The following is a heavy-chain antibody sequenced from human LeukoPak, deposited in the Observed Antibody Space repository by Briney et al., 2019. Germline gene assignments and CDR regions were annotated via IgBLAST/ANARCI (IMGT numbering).Heavy chain of an antibody. Sequence: SETLSLTCTVSGYSISSGYYWGWIRQPPGKGLEWIGEINHSGSTNYNPSLKSRVTISVDTSKNQFSLKLSSVTAADTAVYYCARGSHTMIVVVAYRHAFDIWGQGTMVTVSS. D-gene: IGHD3-22*01. CDR1: GYSISSGYY. CDR2: INHSGST. J-gene: IGHJ3*02. CDR3: ARGSHTMIVVVAYRHAFDI. V-gene: IGHV4-38-2*02.